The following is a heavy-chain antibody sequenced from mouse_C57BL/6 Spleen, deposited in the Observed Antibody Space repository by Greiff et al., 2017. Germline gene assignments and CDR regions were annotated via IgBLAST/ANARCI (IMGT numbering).Heavy chain of an antibody. J-gene: IGHJ1*03. CDR1: GYTFTSYW. CDR2: IHPNSGST. Sequence: QVQLQQPGAELVKPGASVKLSCKASGYTFTSYWMHWVKQRPGQGLEWIGMIHPNSGSTNYNEKFKSKATLTVDKCSSTAYMQLSSLTSEDSAVYYCAVYYDYDAWYFDVWGTGTTVTVSS. CDR3: AVYYDYDAWYFDV. V-gene: IGHV1-64*01. D-gene: IGHD2-4*01.